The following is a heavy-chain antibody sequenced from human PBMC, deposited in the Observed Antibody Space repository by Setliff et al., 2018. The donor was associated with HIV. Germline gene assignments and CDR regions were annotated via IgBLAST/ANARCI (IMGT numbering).Heavy chain of an antibody. CDR1: GYTFTSYG. CDR3: ARRARESTALHSDWNDVLFFDY. Sequence: GASVKVSCKASGYTFTSYGLNWVRQAPGQGLEWMGWISAYNGNTNYAQKLQGRVTMTTDTSTSTAYMELRSLRSDDTAVYYCARRARESTALHSDWNDVLFFDYWGQGTLVTVSS. D-gene: IGHD1-1*01. CDR2: ISAYNGNT. J-gene: IGHJ4*02. V-gene: IGHV1-18*01.